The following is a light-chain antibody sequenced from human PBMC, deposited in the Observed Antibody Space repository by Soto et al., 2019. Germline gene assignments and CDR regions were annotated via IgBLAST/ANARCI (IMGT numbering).Light chain of an antibody. Sequence: EIVMTQSPDNLSVSLGQGATLSCRASQPISSNLAWYQQKPGQAPRVIIYGASTRDTDIPGRFSGGGSGTEFTLTISSLQSEDFAIYFCQQYNTWPRTFGQGTKV. J-gene: IGKJ1*01. V-gene: IGKV3-15*01. CDR3: QQYNTWPRT. CDR2: GAS. CDR1: QPISSN.